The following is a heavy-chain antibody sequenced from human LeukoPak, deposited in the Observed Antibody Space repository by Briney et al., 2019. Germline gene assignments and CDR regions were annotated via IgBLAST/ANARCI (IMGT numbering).Heavy chain of an antibody. D-gene: IGHD3-10*01. CDR1: GFTLSTNA. J-gene: IGHJ4*02. CDR3: ARGPYGSGSYYSNY. CDR2: IKQDGSEK. Sequence: GGSLRLSCLTSGFTLSTNAMSWVRQAPGKGLEWVANIKQDGSEKYYVDSLKGRFTISRDNAKNSLYLQMNSLRAEDTAVYYCARGPYGSGSYYSNYWGQGTLVPVSS. V-gene: IGHV3-7*04.